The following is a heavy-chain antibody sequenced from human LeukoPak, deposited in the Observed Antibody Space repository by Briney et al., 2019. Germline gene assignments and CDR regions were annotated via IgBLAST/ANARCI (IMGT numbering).Heavy chain of an antibody. Sequence: SETLSLTCTVSGGSISSYYWSWIRQPPGKGLEWIGYIYYSGSTNYNPSLKSRVTISVDTSRNQFSLKLSSVTAADTAVYYWARDGSSSWYYFDYWGQGTLVTVSS. V-gene: IGHV4-59*01. CDR2: IYYSGST. CDR1: GGSISSYY. D-gene: IGHD6-13*01. J-gene: IGHJ4*02. CDR3: ARDGSSSWYYFDY.